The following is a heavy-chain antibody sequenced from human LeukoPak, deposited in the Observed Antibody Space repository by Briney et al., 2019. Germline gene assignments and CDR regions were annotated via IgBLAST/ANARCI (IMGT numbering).Heavy chain of an antibody. V-gene: IGHV1-8*02. CDR1: GGTFSSYA. J-gene: IGHJ5*02. CDR3: SRGPRFDP. Sequence: ASVKVSCKASGGTFSSYAISWVRQATGQGLEWMGWVNPNSGDTDYAQKFQGRLTMTRNTSISTAYMELSGLRLEDTAVYYCSRGPRFDPWGQGTQVTVSS. CDR2: VNPNSGDT.